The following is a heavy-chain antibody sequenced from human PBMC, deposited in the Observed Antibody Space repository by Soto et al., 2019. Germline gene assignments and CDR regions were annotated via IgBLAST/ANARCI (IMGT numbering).Heavy chain of an antibody. CDR1: GFTFSSFE. V-gene: IGHV3-48*03. J-gene: IGHJ4*02. CDR3: ARVMYATWSSFDN. CDR2: ITTTTSTT. D-gene: IGHD1-1*01. Sequence: EVQLVESGGGLVQPGGSLRLSCAASGFTFSSFEMTWVRQAPGKGLEWISYITTTTSTTYYAESVKGRFTISRDNDKNSLYLQMDSLRAEDTGIYYCARVMYATWSSFDNWGQGTQVTVSS.